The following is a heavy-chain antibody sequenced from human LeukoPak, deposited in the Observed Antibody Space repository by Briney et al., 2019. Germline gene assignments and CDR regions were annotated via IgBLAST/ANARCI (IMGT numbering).Heavy chain of an antibody. Sequence: GGSLRLSCADSGFTFSSYAMSWVRQAPGKGLEWVSAISGSGGSTYYADSVKGRFTISRDNSKNTLYLQMNSLRAEDTAVYYCARDSSGYYAAPFDYWGQGTLVTVSS. CDR2: ISGSGGST. CDR1: GFTFSSYA. J-gene: IGHJ4*02. D-gene: IGHD3-22*01. CDR3: ARDSSGYYAAPFDY. V-gene: IGHV3-23*01.